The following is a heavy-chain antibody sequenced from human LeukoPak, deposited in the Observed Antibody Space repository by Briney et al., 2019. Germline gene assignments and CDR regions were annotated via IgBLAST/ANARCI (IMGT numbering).Heavy chain of an antibody. CDR3: SRAPSERFGELSPYYYGMDV. V-gene: IGHV3-66*01. Sequence: SGGSLRLSCAASGFTVSSNYMSWVRQAPGKGLEWVSVIYSGGSTYYADSVKGRFTISRDNSKNTLYLQMNSLRAEDTAVYYCSRAPSERFGELSPYYYGMDVWGQGTTVTVSS. D-gene: IGHD3-10*01. CDR2: IYSGGST. CDR1: GFTVSSNY. J-gene: IGHJ6*02.